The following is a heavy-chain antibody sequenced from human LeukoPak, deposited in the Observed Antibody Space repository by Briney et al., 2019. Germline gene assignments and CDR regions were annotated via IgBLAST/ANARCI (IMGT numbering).Heavy chain of an antibody. CDR3: ARGRWLQLVIDY. V-gene: IGHV4-34*01. Sequence: SETLSLTCAVYGGSFSGYYWSWIRQPPGKGLEWIGEINHSGSTNYNPSPKSRVTISVDTSKNQFSLKLSSVTAADTAVYYCARGRWLQLVIDYWGQGTLVTVSS. CDR1: GGSFSGYY. J-gene: IGHJ4*02. CDR2: INHSGST. D-gene: IGHD5-24*01.